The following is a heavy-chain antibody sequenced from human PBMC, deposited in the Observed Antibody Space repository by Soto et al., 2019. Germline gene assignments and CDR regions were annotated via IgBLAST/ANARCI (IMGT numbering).Heavy chain of an antibody. V-gene: IGHV1-69*13. Sequence: SVKVSCKASGGTFSSYAIDGVRQAPGQGLEWMGGIIPIFGTANYAQKFQGRITITADESTSTAYMELRSLRSEDTAVYYCARGVHYDSSGFYYFYWGQGTLVTVSS. CDR1: GGTFSSYA. CDR3: ARGVHYDSSGFYYFY. CDR2: IIPIFGTA. J-gene: IGHJ4*02. D-gene: IGHD3-22*01.